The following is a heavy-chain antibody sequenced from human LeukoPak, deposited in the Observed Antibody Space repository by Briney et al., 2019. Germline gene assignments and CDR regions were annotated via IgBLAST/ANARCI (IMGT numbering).Heavy chain of an antibody. J-gene: IGHJ4*02. D-gene: IGHD6-6*01. Sequence: GGSLRLSCAASGFTFSNAWMNWIRQAPGKGLEWVSYISSSGSTIYYADSVKGRFTISRDNAKNSLYLQMNSLRAEDTAVYYCASVAARARFDYWGQGTLVTVSS. CDR3: ASVAARARFDY. CDR1: GFTFSNAW. V-gene: IGHV3-11*04. CDR2: ISSSGSTI.